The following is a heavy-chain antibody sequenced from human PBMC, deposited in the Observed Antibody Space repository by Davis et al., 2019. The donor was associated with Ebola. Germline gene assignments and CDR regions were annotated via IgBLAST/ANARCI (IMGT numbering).Heavy chain of an antibody. CDR1: GYSFTSYG. V-gene: IGHV1-69*04. D-gene: IGHD3-10*01. Sequence: SVKVSCKASGYSFTSYGISWVRQAPGQGLEWMGRIIPILGIANYAQKFQGRVTITADKSTTTAYMELRSLTSDDTAVYYCARVSSWVGGGDSSVPWGQGTLVTVSS. J-gene: IGHJ5*02. CDR3: ARVSSWVGGGDSSVP. CDR2: IIPILGIA.